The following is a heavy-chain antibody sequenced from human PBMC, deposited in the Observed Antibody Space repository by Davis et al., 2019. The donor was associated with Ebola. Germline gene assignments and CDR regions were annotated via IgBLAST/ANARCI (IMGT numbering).Heavy chain of an antibody. CDR1: GYTFTSYG. CDR2: ISAYNGNT. CDR3: ARVRSGTVWFDP. Sequence: AASVKVSCKASGYTFTSYGISWVRQAPGQGLEWMGWISAYNGNTNYAQKFQGRVTMTRNTSISTAYMELSSLRSEDTAVYYCARVRSGTVWFDPWGQGTLVTVSS. V-gene: IGHV1-18*01. D-gene: IGHD3-10*01. J-gene: IGHJ5*02.